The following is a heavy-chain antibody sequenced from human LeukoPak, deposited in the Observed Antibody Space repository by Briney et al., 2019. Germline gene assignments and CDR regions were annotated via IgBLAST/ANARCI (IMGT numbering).Heavy chain of an antibody. V-gene: IGHV1-2*02. Sequence: ASVKVSCKASGYTFTGYYMHWVRQAPGQGIEWMGWINPNSGGTNYAQKFQGRVTMTRDTSISTAYMELSRLRSDDTAVYYCARDSDYSSGWLFDYWGQGTLVTVSS. CDR3: ARDSDYSSGWLFDY. J-gene: IGHJ4*02. CDR2: INPNSGGT. CDR1: GYTFTGYY. D-gene: IGHD6-19*01.